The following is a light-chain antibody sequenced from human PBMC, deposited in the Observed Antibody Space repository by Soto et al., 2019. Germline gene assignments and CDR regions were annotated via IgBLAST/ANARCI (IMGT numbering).Light chain of an antibody. CDR2: AAS. Sequence: STSSLSASVRNRVTITCRASQGISTYLNWYQQKPGKAPKLLIYAASTFQSGVPSRFSGSGSEPDFTATTRSLQPEDFATYSCQQSYSNMWTFGQGTKVDIK. CDR1: QGISTY. V-gene: IGKV1-39*01. J-gene: IGKJ1*01. CDR3: QQSYSNMWT.